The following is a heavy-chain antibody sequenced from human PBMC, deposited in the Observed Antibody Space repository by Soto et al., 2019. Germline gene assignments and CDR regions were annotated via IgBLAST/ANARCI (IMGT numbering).Heavy chain of an antibody. CDR1: GYTFTSYG. Sequence: ASVKVSCKASGYTFTSYGISWVRQAPGQGLEWMGWINPNGGGTNYAQKFQGRVSMTRDTSISTAFMDLSRLISDDTAIYYCARDDAFDIWGQGTLVTVSS. V-gene: IGHV1-2*02. J-gene: IGHJ3*02. CDR2: INPNGGGT. CDR3: ARDDAFDI.